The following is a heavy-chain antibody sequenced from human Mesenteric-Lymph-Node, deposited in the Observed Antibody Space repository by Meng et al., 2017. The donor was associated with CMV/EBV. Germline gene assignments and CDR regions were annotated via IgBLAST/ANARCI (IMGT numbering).Heavy chain of an antibody. V-gene: IGHV1-3*01. CDR1: GYTFTSYA. CDR3: ARGGNWNDGVDY. J-gene: IGHJ4*02. CDR2: INAGNGNT. D-gene: IGHD1-20*01. Sequence: CKASGYTFTSYAMHWVRQAPGQRLEWMGWINAGNGNTKYSQKFQGRVTITRDTSASTAYMELSSLRSEDTAVYYCARGGNWNDGVDYWGQGTLVTVSS.